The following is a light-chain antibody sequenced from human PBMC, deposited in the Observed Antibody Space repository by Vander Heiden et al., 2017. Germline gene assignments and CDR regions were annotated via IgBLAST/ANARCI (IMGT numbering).Light chain of an antibody. Sequence: QPVLTPPPSVTGAPGQRVTISCTGSSSNIGAGYDVHWYQQLPGTPPKLLIYGNSNRPSGVPDRFSGSKSGTSASLAITGLQAEDEADYYCQSYDSSLYVFGTGTKVTVL. V-gene: IGLV1-40*01. J-gene: IGLJ1*01. CDR1: SSNIGAGYD. CDR3: QSYDSSLYV. CDR2: GNS.